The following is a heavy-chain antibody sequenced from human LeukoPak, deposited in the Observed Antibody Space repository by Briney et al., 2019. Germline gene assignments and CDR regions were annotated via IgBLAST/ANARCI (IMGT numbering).Heavy chain of an antibody. V-gene: IGHV3-11*01. CDR2: INSGGSTI. D-gene: IGHD4-17*01. J-gene: IGHJ4*02. CDR3: ARADPYGDYFDY. Sequence: GGSLRLSCAASGFTFDDYAMHWVRQAPGKGLEWVSYINSGGSTIYYADSVKGRFNISRDNAENSLNLQMNSLRAEDTAVYYCARADPYGDYFDYWGQGTLVTVSS. CDR1: GFTFDDYA.